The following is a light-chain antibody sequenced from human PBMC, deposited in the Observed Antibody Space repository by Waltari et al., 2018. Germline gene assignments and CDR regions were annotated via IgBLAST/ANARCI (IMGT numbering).Light chain of an antibody. CDR3: NSYTGSSSWV. CDR1: SRAVGFYNY. V-gene: IGLV2-14*03. Sequence: QSALTQPASVSGSPGQSLTISCTGTSRAVGFYNYVSWYQQYPGKAHKLIIYDGFQRPSGVSNRFSGSKSGNTASLTISGLQTEDEGDYYCNSYTGSSSWVFGGGTKLTVL. CDR2: DGF. J-gene: IGLJ3*02.